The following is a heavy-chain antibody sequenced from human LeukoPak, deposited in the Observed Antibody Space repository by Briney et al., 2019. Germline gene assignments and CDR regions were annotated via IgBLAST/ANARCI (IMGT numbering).Heavy chain of an antibody. CDR3: AKEAYYDILSGSEAEGFMDV. D-gene: IGHD3-9*01. CDR1: GFTFSTFA. Sequence: GESLRLSCAASGFTFSTFAMIWVRQPPGKGLEWVSTLSGSGDSTYYADSVKGRFTISRDNSKNTLFLEMNRLRAEDTAIYYCAKEAYYDILSGSEAEGFMDVWGKGTAVIVSS. J-gene: IGHJ6*03. V-gene: IGHV3-23*01. CDR2: LSGSGDST.